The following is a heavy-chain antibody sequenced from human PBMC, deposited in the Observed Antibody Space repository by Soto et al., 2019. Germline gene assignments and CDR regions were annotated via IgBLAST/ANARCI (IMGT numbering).Heavy chain of an antibody. CDR3: AKDLSPNMGCMDV. J-gene: IGHJ6*02. CDR2: ITGSGGTT. D-gene: IGHD3-10*01. Sequence: EVQLLESGGDLVQPGGSLRLSCAASGFTFSSYAMSWVRQAPGKGLEWVSSITGSGGTTFYADSVKGRLTISRDNSKNTLYVQMDILRAEDTAVYYCAKDLSPNMGCMDVWDPGTTVTVSS. CDR1: GFTFSSYA. V-gene: IGHV3-23*01.